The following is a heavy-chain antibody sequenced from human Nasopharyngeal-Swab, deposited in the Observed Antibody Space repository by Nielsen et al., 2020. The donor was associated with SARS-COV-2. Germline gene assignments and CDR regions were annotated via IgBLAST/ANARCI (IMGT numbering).Heavy chain of an antibody. D-gene: IGHD6-19*01. V-gene: IGHV4-59*08. CDR3: ARRYNSGWYGWFDP. Sequence: ESLKISCTVFGDSISNYYWSWIRQPPGKGLEWLGYIYYSGDTNYNPSFKSRVAISIDTSKNQFSLELSSVTAADTAIYYCARRYNSGWYGWFDPWGQGTPVTVSS. CDR1: GDSISNYY. CDR2: IYYSGDT. J-gene: IGHJ5*02.